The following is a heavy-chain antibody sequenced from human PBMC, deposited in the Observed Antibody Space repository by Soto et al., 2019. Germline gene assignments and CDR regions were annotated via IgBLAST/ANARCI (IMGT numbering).Heavy chain of an antibody. CDR1: GGTFSSYA. Sequence: SVKVSCKASGGTFSSYAISWVRQAPGQGLEWMGGIIPIFGTANYAQKFQGRVTITADESTSTAYMELSSLRSEDTAVYYCASPQQGIGPYCTNGVCYSNYYYGMDVWGQGTTVTVSS. CDR3: ASPQQGIGPYCTNGVCYSNYYYGMDV. V-gene: IGHV1-69*13. CDR2: IIPIFGTA. D-gene: IGHD2-8*01. J-gene: IGHJ6*02.